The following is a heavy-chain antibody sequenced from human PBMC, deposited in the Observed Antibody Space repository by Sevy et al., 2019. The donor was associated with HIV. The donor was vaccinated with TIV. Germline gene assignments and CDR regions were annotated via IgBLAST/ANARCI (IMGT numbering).Heavy chain of an antibody. J-gene: IGHJ6*02. CDR1: GFTFINYA. CDR2: ISGSGDKT. V-gene: IGHV3-23*01. Sequence: GGSLGLSCAASGFTFINYAMNGLRQTPGKGREWCSSISGSGDKTYNDYSVKGRFTLSSDISYNTVTLQMSSLRAQDTAVYYCAKNENFWSGYLAMDVWGQGTTVTVSS. D-gene: IGHD3-3*01. CDR3: AKNENFWSGYLAMDV.